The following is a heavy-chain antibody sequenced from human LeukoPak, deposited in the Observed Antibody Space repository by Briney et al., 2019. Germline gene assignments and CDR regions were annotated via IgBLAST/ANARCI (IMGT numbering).Heavy chain of an antibody. CDR2: IYPGDSDT. Sequence: GESLKISCKCSGYSFTSYWIGWVRQMPGKGLEWMGIIYPGDSDTRYSPSFQGQVTISAAKSISTSYLQCSSLKASDTAMYYCARRLRYCTGGSCYSQAFDIWGQGTMVTVSS. CDR3: ARRLRYCTGGSCYSQAFDI. D-gene: IGHD2-15*01. V-gene: IGHV5-51*01. CDR1: GYSFTSYW. J-gene: IGHJ3*02.